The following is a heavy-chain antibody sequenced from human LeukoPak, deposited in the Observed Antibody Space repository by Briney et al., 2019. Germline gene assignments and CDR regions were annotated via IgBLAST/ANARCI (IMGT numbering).Heavy chain of an antibody. CDR3: ARGTVMDDSSGYYSLFDY. Sequence: GSSVKVSCKASGGTFSSYAISWVRQAPGQGLEWMGRINPNSGGTNYAQKFQGRVTMTRDTSISTAYMELSRLRSDDTAVYYCARGTVMDDSSGYYSLFDYWGQGTLVTVSS. CDR2: INPNSGGT. CDR1: GGTFSSYA. V-gene: IGHV1-2*02. D-gene: IGHD3-22*01. J-gene: IGHJ4*02.